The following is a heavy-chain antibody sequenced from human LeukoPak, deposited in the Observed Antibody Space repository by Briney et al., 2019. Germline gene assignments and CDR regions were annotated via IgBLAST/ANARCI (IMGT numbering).Heavy chain of an antibody. CDR3: AKAVKGYFSGGSCYTPEY. CDR2: IRWNSGSI. J-gene: IGHJ4*02. Sequence: PGGSLRLSCAASGFTFDDYAMHWVRQAPGKGLEWGSGIRWNSGSIGYAGSVKGRFTISRDNDKTSLYLKMNSLRAEDTALYYCAKAVKGYFSGGSCYTPEYWGQGTLVTVSS. CDR1: GFTFDDYA. D-gene: IGHD2-15*01. V-gene: IGHV3-9*01.